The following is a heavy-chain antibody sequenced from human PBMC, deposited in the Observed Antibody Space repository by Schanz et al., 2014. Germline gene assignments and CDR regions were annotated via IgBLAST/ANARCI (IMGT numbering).Heavy chain of an antibody. V-gene: IGHV3-7*04. CDR3: ARDNYYGSGSCAY. D-gene: IGHD3-10*01. J-gene: IGHJ4*02. CDR2: IKQDGSEK. CDR1: GFTFSKYW. Sequence: EVQLAESGGGLVQPGGSLRLSCGGSGFTFSKYWMSWVRQAPGKGLEWVANIKQDGSEKYYVDAVKGRFTISRDNAKNSMYLHMKSLRGEYTAVYYCARDNYYGSGSCAYWGQGTLVTVSS.